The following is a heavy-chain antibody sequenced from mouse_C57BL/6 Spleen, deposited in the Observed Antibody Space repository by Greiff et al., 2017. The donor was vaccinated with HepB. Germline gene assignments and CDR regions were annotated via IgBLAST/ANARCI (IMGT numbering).Heavy chain of an antibody. CDR2: IDPENGDT. Sequence: EVQVVESGAELVRPGASVKLSCTASGFNIKDDYMHWVKQRPEQGLEWIGWIDPENGDTEYASKFQGKATITADTSSNTAYLQLSSLTSEDTAVYYCTTPVERGFAYWGQGTLVTVSA. CDR1: GFNIKDDY. D-gene: IGHD1-1*01. CDR3: TTPVERGFAY. J-gene: IGHJ3*01. V-gene: IGHV14-4*01.